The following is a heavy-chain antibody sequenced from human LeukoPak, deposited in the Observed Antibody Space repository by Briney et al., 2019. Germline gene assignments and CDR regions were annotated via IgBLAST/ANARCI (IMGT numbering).Heavy chain of an antibody. D-gene: IGHD3-3*01. CDR1: GYTFTSYG. J-gene: IGHJ6*03. Sequence: GASVKVSCKASGYTFTSYGISWVRQAPGQGLEWMGWISAYNGNTNYAQKLQGRVTMTTDTSTSTAYMELRSLRSDDTAVYYCARGLRFLDQYYYYMDVWGKGTTVTVSS. V-gene: IGHV1-18*01. CDR3: ARGLRFLDQYYYYMDV. CDR2: ISAYNGNT.